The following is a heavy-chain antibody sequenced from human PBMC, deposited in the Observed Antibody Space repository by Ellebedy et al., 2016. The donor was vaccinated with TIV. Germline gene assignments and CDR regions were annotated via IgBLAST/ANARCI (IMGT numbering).Heavy chain of an antibody. V-gene: IGHV1-2*02. J-gene: IGHJ5*02. D-gene: IGHD2-21*02. CDR3: ARVLQAVTPSNWSNP. CDR1: GYTFIGYY. Sequence: AASVKDSCKASGYTFIGYYTYWARHAPGHGLDWMGWINPNSGGTNYAQKLQGRVTMTTDTSTSTAYMELRSLRSDDTAVYSSARVLQAVTPSNWSNPWGQGTLVTVSS. CDR2: INPNSGGT.